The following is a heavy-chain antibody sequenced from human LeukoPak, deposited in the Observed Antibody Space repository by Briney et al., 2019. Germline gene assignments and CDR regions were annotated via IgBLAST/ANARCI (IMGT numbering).Heavy chain of an antibody. CDR1: GFTFSTYG. V-gene: IGHV3-33*06. CDR3: AKDQRYYDFWSGLADY. D-gene: IGHD3-3*01. Sequence: GGSLRLSCAASGFTFSTYGMHWVRQAPGKGLEWVALIWYDGSNKYYADSVKGRFTISRDNSKNTLYLQMNSLRAEDTAVYYCAKDQRYYDFWSGLADYWGQGTLVTVSS. CDR2: IWYDGSNK. J-gene: IGHJ4*02.